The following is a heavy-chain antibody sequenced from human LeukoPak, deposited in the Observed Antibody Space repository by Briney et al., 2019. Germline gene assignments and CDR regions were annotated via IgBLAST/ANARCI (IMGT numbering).Heavy chain of an antibody. CDR3: ARGYSTAMVFDY. CDR1: GXTVSSNY. D-gene: IGHD5-18*01. J-gene: IGHJ4*02. CDR2: IYSGGST. V-gene: IGHV3-53*01. Sequence: GGSLRLSCAASGXTVSSNYMSWVRQAPGKGLEWVSVIYSGGSTYYADSVKGRFTISRDNSKNTLYLQMNSLRAEDTAVYYCARGYSTAMVFDYWGQGTLVTVSS.